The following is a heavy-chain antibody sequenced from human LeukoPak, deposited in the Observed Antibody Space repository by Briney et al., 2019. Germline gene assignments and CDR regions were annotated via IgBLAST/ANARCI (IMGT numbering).Heavy chain of an antibody. D-gene: IGHD3-3*01. Sequence: SETLSLTCAVYGGSFSGYYWSWIRQPPGKGLEWIGEINHSGSANYNPSLKSRVTISVDTSKNQFSLKLSSVTAADTAVYYCARGPRITIFGVVINGSGMDVWGQGTTVTVSS. V-gene: IGHV4-34*01. CDR1: GGSFSGYY. CDR3: ARGPRITIFGVVINGSGMDV. CDR2: INHSGSA. J-gene: IGHJ6*02.